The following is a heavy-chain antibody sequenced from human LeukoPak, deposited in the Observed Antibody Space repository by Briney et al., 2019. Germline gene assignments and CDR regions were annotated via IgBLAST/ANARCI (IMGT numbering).Heavy chain of an antibody. Sequence: GSLRLSCAASGFTFSSYSMNWVRQAPGKGLEWVAVISYDGSIKYYADSVKGRFTISRDNSKNTLYLQMNSLRAEDTAVYYCARANSGGYYGYFDYWGQGTLVTVSS. D-gene: IGHD1-26*01. J-gene: IGHJ4*02. CDR1: GFTFSSYS. V-gene: IGHV3-30*03. CDR3: ARANSGGYYGYFDY. CDR2: ISYDGSIK.